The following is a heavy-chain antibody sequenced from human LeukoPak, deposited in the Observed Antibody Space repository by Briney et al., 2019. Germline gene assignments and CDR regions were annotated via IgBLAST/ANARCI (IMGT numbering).Heavy chain of an antibody. CDR3: AKDFHSSFCGGDCYSFDY. V-gene: IGHV3-9*03. D-gene: IGHD2-21*01. CDR1: GFTFDDYA. CDR2: ISWNSGSI. Sequence: GRSLRLSCAASGFTFDDYAMHRVRQAPGKGLEWVSGISWNSGSIGYADSVKGRFTISRDNAKNSLYLQMNSLRAEDMALYYCAKDFHSSFCGGDCYSFDYWGQGTLVTVSS. J-gene: IGHJ4*02.